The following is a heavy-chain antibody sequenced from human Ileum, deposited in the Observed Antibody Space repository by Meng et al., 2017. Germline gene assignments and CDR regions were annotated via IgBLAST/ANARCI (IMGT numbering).Heavy chain of an antibody. CDR2: INTGNGDT. V-gene: IGHV1-3*04. J-gene: IGHJ4*02. Sequence: QVQLVQSGAEVKKPGASVRIACKASGYTFKTYKIHWVRQDPGQSLEWMAWINTGNGDTQYLQKFQGRVTLTGDMSTFTAYMDLYRLTSDDTAVYYCARDEIDWGQGTLVTVSS. CDR1: GYTFKTYK. CDR3: ARDEID.